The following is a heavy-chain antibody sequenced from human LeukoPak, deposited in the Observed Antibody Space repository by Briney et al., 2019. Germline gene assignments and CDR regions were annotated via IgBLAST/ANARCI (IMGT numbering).Heavy chain of an antibody. V-gene: IGHV4-61*09. CDR1: GGSVNSGSTS. CDR2: IHGSGST. CDR3: ATETALFVGAHGAFDT. Sequence: PSETLSLTCTVSGGSVNSGSTSWSWIRQPAGKGLEWIGHIHGSGSTNYNPSVKSRVSISLDTSKNQVSLKLTSVTAADTAVYYCATETALFVGAHGAFDTWGQGTLVTVSS. D-gene: IGHD1-26*01. J-gene: IGHJ3*02.